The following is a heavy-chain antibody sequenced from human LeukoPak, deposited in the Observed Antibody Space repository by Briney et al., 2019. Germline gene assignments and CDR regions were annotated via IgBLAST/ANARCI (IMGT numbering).Heavy chain of an antibody. V-gene: IGHV3-23*01. CDR3: AKEMEAAGSTRGSFDY. D-gene: IGHD6-13*01. J-gene: IGHJ4*02. CDR2: ISGSGGST. Sequence: GGSLRLSCAASGFTFSSYAMSWVRQAPGKGLEWVSAISGSGGSTYYADSVKGRFTISRDNSKNTLYLQMNSLRAEDTAVYYCAKEMEAAGSTRGSFDYWGQGTLVTVSS. CDR1: GFTFSSYA.